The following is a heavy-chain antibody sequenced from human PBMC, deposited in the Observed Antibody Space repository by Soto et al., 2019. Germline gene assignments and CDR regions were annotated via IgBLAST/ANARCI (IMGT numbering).Heavy chain of an antibody. V-gene: IGHV3-23*01. CDR2: ITSIGATT. J-gene: IGHJ4*02. Sequence: PGGSLSLSCAASELAFSNYALSWVRQAPGKGLEWVSSITSIGATTYYADSVKGRFTISRDNSENTLYLQMSSLRAEDTALYYCAGGYGGNYNLYLDYWGQGTLVTVSS. D-gene: IGHD5-12*01. CDR1: ELAFSNYA. CDR3: AGGYGGNYNLYLDY.